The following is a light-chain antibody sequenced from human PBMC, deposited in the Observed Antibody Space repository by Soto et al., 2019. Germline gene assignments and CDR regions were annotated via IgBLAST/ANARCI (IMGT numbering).Light chain of an antibody. J-gene: IGLJ1*01. CDR3: NSYTSISTYV. CDR2: DVT. V-gene: IGLV2-14*03. Sequence: ALTQSASVSGSPGQSITISCTGTSSDIGSYNYVSWYQQHPDKAPKLMIYDVTNRPSGVSDRFSGCKSGNTASLTISGLQAEDEADYYCNSYTSISTYVFGTGTKVTVL. CDR1: SSDIGSYNY.